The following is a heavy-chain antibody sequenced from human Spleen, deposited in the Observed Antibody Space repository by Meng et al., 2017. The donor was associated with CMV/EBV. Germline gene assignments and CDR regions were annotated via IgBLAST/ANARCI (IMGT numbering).Heavy chain of an antibody. CDR2: IYYSGST. V-gene: IGHV4-39*07. D-gene: IGHD4-23*01. CDR1: GGSISSSSYY. J-gene: IGHJ5*02. Sequence: GSLRLSCTVSGGSISSSSYYWGWIRQPPGKGLEWIGSIYYSGSTYYNPSLKSRVTISVDTSKNQFSLKVNSVTAADTAIYYCARGTMTHGGWFDPWGQGTLVTVSS. CDR3: ARGTMTHGGWFDP.